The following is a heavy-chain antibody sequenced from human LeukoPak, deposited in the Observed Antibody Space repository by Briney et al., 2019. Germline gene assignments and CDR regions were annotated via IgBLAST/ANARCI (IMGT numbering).Heavy chain of an antibody. CDR3: GRTVYSYYYYYMDA. J-gene: IGHJ6*03. V-gene: IGHV4-39*01. Sequence: SETLSLTCTVSGGSISSSSYYWGWIRQPPGKGLEWIGSIYYSGSTYYNPSLKSRVTISVDTSKNQFSLKLSSVTAADTAVYYCGRTVYSYYYYYMDAWGKGTTVTVSS. D-gene: IGHD1-14*01. CDR2: IYYSGST. CDR1: GGSISSSSYY.